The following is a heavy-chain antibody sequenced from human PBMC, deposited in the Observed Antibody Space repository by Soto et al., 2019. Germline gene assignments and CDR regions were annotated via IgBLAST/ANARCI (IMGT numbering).Heavy chain of an antibody. D-gene: IGHD3-22*01. CDR3: ARGEGDSGYDWGGPNYYDSSGYYAFDY. Sequence: PSETLSLTCTVSGGSISSGGYYWSWIRQHPGKGLEWIGYIYYSGSTYYNPSLKSRVTISVDTSKNQLSLKLSSVTDAETAVYYCARGEGDSGYDWGGPNYYDSSGYYAFDYWGQGTLVTVS. CDR2: IYYSGST. J-gene: IGHJ4*02. CDR1: GGSISSGGYY. V-gene: IGHV4-31*03.